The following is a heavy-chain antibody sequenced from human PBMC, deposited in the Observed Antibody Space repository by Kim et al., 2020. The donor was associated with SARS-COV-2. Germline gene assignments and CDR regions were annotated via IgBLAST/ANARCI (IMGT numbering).Heavy chain of an antibody. Sequence: GGSLRLSCAASGFTFSSYSMNWVRQAPGKGLEWVSSISSSSSYIYYADSVKGRFTISRDNAKNSLYLQMNSLRAEDTAVYYCAITPEPEVADFENYFDYWGQGTLVTVSS. V-gene: IGHV3-21*01. CDR3: AITPEPEVADFENYFDY. J-gene: IGHJ4*02. CDR2: ISSSSSYI. D-gene: IGHD6-19*01. CDR1: GFTFSSYS.